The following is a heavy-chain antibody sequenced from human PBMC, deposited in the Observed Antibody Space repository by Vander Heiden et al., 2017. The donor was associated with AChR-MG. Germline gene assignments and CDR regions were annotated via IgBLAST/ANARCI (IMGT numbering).Heavy chain of an antibody. CDR3: VRGGDLRD. CDR1: GYTFTRND. J-gene: IGHJ4*02. V-gene: IGHV1-8*01. Sequence: VQLVQSGAEVKKPGASVKVSCKASGYTFTRNDVNWVRQAPGQGLEWMGYITPNSGHTDYAQKFQGRVTLTRDTSTSTAYMELSSLTSEDTAVYYCVRGGDLRDWGQGTLVTVSS. D-gene: IGHD3-16*01. CDR2: ITPNSGHT.